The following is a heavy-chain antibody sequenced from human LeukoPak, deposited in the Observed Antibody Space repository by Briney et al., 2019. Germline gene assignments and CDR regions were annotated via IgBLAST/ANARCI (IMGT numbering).Heavy chain of an antibody. V-gene: IGHV3-30*02. CDR3: AKGGGYEAQYYYYYLDV. J-gene: IGHJ6*03. CDR1: GFTFSNAG. D-gene: IGHD5-12*01. CDR2: IRYDGNNK. Sequence: AGSLRLSCTASGFTFSNAGMHWVRQAPGKGLEWVAFIRYDGNNKYYADSVKGRFTISRDNSKNTLYLQMKSLRAEDTDVYYCAKGGGYEAQYYYYYLDVWGKGTTVTISS.